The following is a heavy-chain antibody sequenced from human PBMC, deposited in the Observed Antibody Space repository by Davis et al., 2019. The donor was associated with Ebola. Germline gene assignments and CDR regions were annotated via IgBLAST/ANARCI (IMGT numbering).Heavy chain of an antibody. J-gene: IGHJ4*02. CDR2: ISGSGGST. CDR3: VAAPNKYYFDY. Sequence: GESLKISCAASGFTLSSYAMSWVRQAPGKGLEWVSAISGSGGSTYYADSVKGRLTISRDNAKNSLYLQMNSLRGDDTAVYYCVAAPNKYYFDYWGQGTRVTVSS. CDR1: GFTLSSYA. D-gene: IGHD6-6*01. V-gene: IGHV3-23*01.